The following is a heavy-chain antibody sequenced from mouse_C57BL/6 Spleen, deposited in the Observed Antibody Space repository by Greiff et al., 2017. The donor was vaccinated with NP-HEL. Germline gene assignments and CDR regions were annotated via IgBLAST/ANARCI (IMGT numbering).Heavy chain of an antibody. Sequence: EVQLQQSGPELVKPGASVKISCKASGYTFTDYYMNWVKQSHGKSLEWIGDINPNNGGTSYNQKFKGKATLTVDKSSSTAYMELRSLTSEDSAVYYCAREDKLLYFDYWGQGTTLTVSS. V-gene: IGHV1-26*01. CDR2: INPNNGGT. CDR1: GYTFTDYY. CDR3: AREDKLLYFDY. D-gene: IGHD1-1*01. J-gene: IGHJ2*01.